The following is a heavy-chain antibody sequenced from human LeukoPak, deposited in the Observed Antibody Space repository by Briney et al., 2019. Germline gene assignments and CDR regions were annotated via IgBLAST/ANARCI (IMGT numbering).Heavy chain of an antibody. Sequence: SVKVSCKSSGGTFSSYAISWVRQAPGQGLEWMGRIIPILGIANYAQKFQGRVTITADKSTSTAYMELSSLRSEDTAVYYCARDAGTQWELPFDYWGQGTLVTVSS. V-gene: IGHV1-69*04. CDR1: GGTFSSYA. J-gene: IGHJ4*02. CDR2: IIPILGIA. D-gene: IGHD1-26*01. CDR3: ARDAGTQWELPFDY.